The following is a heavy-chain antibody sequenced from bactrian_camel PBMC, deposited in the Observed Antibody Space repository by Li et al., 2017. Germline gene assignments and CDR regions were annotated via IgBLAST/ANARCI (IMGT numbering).Heavy chain of an antibody. D-gene: IGHD5*01. J-gene: IGHJ6*01. V-gene: IGHV3S68*01. Sequence: HVQLVESGGGSVQDGGSLRLACVASGFTASRNCVAWFRQNLGKEREGVATLLTSDGHAYYADSVKGRFTISKDNAENTLYLQMDSLEPEDTAMYYCVASPLGWVATLAEADFGYWGQGTQVTVS. CDR1: GFTASRNC. CDR2: LLTSDGHA. CDR3: VASPLGWVATLAEADFGY.